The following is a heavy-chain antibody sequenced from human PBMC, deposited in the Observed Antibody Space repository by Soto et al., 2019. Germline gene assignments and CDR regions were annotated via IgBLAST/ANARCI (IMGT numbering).Heavy chain of an antibody. D-gene: IGHD3-16*01. V-gene: IGHV4-4*07. CDR1: GGSINTFY. J-gene: IGHJ6*02. CDR2: IFSSGST. CDR3: ASSIPVGGYYYYYGMDV. Sequence: SETLSLTCTVSGGSINTFYWSWVRQPAGKGLEWIGRIFSSGSTSFNPSLESRVAMSVDTSKNHFSLNLSSVTAADTAAYYCASSIPVGGYYYYYGMDVWGQGTTVTVSS.